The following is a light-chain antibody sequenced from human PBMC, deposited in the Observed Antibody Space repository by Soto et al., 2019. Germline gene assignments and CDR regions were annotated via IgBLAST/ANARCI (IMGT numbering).Light chain of an antibody. CDR3: QQLNSYLSLT. Sequence: IQLTQSPSSLSASVGDRVTITCRASQGISSYLAWYQQKPGKAPKLLIYGASTLQRGDPSRFSGSGSGTDFTLTISSLQPEDFATYYCQQLNSYLSLTFGGGTKVEIK. V-gene: IGKV1-9*01. CDR1: QGISSY. J-gene: IGKJ4*01. CDR2: GAS.